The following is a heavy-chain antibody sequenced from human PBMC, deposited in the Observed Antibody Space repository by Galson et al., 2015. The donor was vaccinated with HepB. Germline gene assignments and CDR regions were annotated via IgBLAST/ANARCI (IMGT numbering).Heavy chain of an antibody. CDR1: GFTFSSYS. J-gene: IGHJ4*02. Sequence: LRLSCAASGFTFSSYSMNWVRQAPGKGLEWVSYISSSSSTIYYADSVKGRFTISRDNAKNSLYLQMNSLRAEDTAVYYCARMTRRVVPAASFYFDYWGQGTLVTVSS. CDR2: ISSSSSTI. CDR3: ARMTRRVVPAASFYFDY. D-gene: IGHD2-2*01. V-gene: IGHV3-48*01.